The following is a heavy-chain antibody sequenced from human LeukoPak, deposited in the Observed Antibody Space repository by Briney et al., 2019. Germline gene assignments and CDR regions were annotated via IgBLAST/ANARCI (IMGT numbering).Heavy chain of an antibody. Sequence: GGSLRLSCAASGFTFSSYAMHWVRQAPGKGLEWVAVISYDGSNKYYADSVKGRFTISRDNSKNTLYLQMNSLRAEDTAVYYCARHYDFWSGYYLSLAFDIWGQGTMVTVSS. D-gene: IGHD3-3*01. CDR2: ISYDGSNK. V-gene: IGHV3-30-3*01. CDR3: ARHYDFWSGYYLSLAFDI. CDR1: GFTFSSYA. J-gene: IGHJ3*02.